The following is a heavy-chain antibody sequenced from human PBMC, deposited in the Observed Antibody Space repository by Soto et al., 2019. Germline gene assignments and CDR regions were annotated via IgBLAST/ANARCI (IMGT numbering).Heavy chain of an antibody. CDR2: IIPISGAV. D-gene: IGHD4-17*01. CDR3: ARTTTAYNWCGL. CDR1: GGTFTNYA. J-gene: IGHJ5*02. Sequence: QVQLVQSGAEVKKPGSSVKVSCKASGGTFTNYAINWVRQAPGQGLEWMGGIIPISGAVNYAQKFQGRVMITADESTSTVYMALSSLRSVNTAVYYCARTTTAYNWCGLWGQGTLVTVSS. V-gene: IGHV1-69*01.